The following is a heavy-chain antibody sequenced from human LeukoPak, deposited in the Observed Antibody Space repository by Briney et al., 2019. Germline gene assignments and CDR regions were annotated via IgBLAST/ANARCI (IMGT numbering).Heavy chain of an antibody. CDR3: ARQGGDPYYYDSSGLDY. V-gene: IGHV4-31*03. CDR1: GGSISGYY. D-gene: IGHD3-22*01. Sequence: PSETLSLTCTVSGGSISGYYWSWIRQHPGKGLEWIGYIYYSGSTYYNLSLKSRVTISVDTSKNQFSLKLSSVTAADTAVYYCARQGGDPYYYDSSGLDYWGQGTLVTVSS. CDR2: IYYSGST. J-gene: IGHJ4*02.